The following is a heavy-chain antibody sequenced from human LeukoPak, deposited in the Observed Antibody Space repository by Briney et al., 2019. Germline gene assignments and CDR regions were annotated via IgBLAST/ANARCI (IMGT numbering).Heavy chain of an antibody. CDR2: INHSGST. CDR1: GGSFSGHY. J-gene: IGHJ5*02. V-gene: IGHV4-34*01. CDR3: ARAGRESRFDP. Sequence: SETLSLTCAIYGGSFSGHYWSWIRQAPGKGLEWIGEINHSGSTNYNPSLKSRVAISVDTSKNQFSLKLSSVTAADTAVYYCARAGRESRFDPWGQGTLVTVSS.